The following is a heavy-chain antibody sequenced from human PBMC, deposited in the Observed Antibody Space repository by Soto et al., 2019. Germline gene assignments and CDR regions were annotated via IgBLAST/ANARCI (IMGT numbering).Heavy chain of an antibody. CDR2: ISGSGGST. CDR1: GFTFSSYA. J-gene: IGHJ6*03. Sequence: GGSLRLSCAASGFTFSSYAMSWVRQAPGKGLEWVSAISGSGGSTYYADSVKGRFTISRDNSKNTLYLQMNSLRAEDTAVYYCAKRWGGGISYYYMDVWGKGTTVTVSS. D-gene: IGHD1-26*01. V-gene: IGHV3-23*01. CDR3: AKRWGGGISYYYMDV.